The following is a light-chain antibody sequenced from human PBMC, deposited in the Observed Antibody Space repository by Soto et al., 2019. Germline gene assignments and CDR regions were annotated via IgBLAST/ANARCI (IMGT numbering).Light chain of an antibody. V-gene: IGKV3-11*01. J-gene: IGKJ1*01. CDR1: QSVSSY. CDR3: QQRSNWPPWT. Sequence: EIVLTQSPATLSLSPGERATLSCRASQSVSSYLALYQQKPGQAPRLLIYEASNRATGIPARFSGSGSGTDLTLTISSLEPEDFAVYYCQQRSNWPPWTVGKGTKVEIK. CDR2: EAS.